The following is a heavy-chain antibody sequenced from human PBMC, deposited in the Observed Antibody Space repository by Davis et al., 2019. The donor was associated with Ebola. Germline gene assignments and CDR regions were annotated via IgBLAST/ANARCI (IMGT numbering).Heavy chain of an antibody. V-gene: IGHV1-8*01. CDR1: GYTFSNYA. J-gene: IGHJ6*02. D-gene: IGHD1-1*01. CDR3: AREGTGDGFIYYYGMDV. CDR2: MNPNSGDT. Sequence: AASVKVSCKASGYTFSNYAINWVRQATGQGLEWMGWMNPNSGDTGYAQKFQGRVTMTRNTSISTAYMELSSLRSEDTAVYYCAREGTGDGFIYYYGMDVWGQGTTVPSP.